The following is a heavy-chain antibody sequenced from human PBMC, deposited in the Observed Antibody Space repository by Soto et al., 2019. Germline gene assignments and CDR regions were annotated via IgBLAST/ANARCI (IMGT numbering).Heavy chain of an antibody. V-gene: IGHV3-48*02. CDR1: GFPFSTYS. CDR3: ARAPQLVAPAATGFDS. Sequence: EVELVESGGGLVQPGGSLRLSCAASGFPFSTYSMSWVRQAPGKGLEWVSYISASTLTTFYAESVKGRFTISRDTAQNTLYLQTNSLRDEVTAVYYCARAPQLVAPAATGFDSWGQGTLVTVSS. CDR2: ISASTLTT. J-gene: IGHJ4*02. D-gene: IGHD2-2*01.